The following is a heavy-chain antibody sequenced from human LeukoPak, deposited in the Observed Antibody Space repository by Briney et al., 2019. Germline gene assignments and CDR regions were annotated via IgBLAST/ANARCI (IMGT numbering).Heavy chain of an antibody. J-gene: IGHJ4*02. CDR1: GGSFSGYY. D-gene: IGHD2-2*01. Sequence: SETLSLTCAVYGGSFSGYYWSWIRQSPGEGLEWIGEINDSGVTNCNPSLESRVILSVVTSKNQFSLRLSSVTAADTAVYYCARRLVDSSASQVSDHWGQGTLVTVSS. CDR3: ARRLVDSSASQVSDH. CDR2: INDSGVT. V-gene: IGHV4-34*01.